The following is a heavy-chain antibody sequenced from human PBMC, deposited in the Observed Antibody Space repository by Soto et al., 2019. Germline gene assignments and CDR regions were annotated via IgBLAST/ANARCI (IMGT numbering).Heavy chain of an antibody. CDR2: IYYSGST. CDR3: ARIREMYAPRRYFDY. CDR1: GGSIRSGGYY. Sequence: SETLSLTCSVSGGSIRSGGYYWSWIRQHPGKGLEWIGCIYYSGSTYYHPSLKSRFTISVDTSKNQFSLKLSSVTAADTAVYYCARIREMYAPRRYFDYWGQGTLVTVSS. V-gene: IGHV4-31*03. J-gene: IGHJ4*02. D-gene: IGHD2-8*01.